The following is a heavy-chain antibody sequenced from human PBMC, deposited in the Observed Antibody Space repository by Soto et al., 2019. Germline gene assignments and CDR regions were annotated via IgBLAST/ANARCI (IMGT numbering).Heavy chain of an antibody. J-gene: IGHJ3*02. CDR1: GGSFSGYY. CDR2: INHSGST. Sequence: SETLSLTCAVYGGSFSGYYWSWILQPPGRGLEWIGEINHSGSTNYNPSLKSRVTISVDTSKNQFSLKLSSVTAADTAVYYCARVLLWFGELLPYDAFDIWGQGTMVTVSS. V-gene: IGHV4-34*01. D-gene: IGHD3-10*01. CDR3: ARVLLWFGELLPYDAFDI.